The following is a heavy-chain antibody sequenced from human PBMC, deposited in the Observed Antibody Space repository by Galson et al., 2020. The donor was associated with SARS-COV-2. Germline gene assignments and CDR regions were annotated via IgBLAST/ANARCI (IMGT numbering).Heavy chain of an antibody. V-gene: IGHV4-39*01. J-gene: IGHJ3*02. CDR3: ARDSSGNYSSAFDI. CDR2: IFYSGST. D-gene: IGHD3-22*01. Sequence: SETLSLTCTVSGGSINNNNFYWGWIRQPPGKGLEWIGSIFYSGSTYYNPSLKSRVSMFVDTSKNQFSLRLNSVTAADTAVYYCARDSSGNYSSAFDISGQGTVVTVSS. CDR1: GGSINNNNFY.